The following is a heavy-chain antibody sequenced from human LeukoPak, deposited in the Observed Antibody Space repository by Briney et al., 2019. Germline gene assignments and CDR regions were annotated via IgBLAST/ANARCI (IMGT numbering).Heavy chain of an antibody. D-gene: IGHD3-3*01. CDR2: ISSSSSYI. Sequence: PGGSLRLSCAASGLTFSSYSMNWVRQAPGKGLEWVSSISSSSSYIYYADSVKGRFTISRDNAKNSLYLQINSLRAEDTAVYYCARDPGGFWSGYDDYYYYMDVWGKGTTVTVSS. J-gene: IGHJ6*03. V-gene: IGHV3-21*01. CDR1: GLTFSSYS. CDR3: ARDPGGFWSGYDDYYYYMDV.